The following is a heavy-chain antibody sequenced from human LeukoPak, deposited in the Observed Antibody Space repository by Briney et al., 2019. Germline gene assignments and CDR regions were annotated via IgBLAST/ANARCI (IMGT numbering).Heavy chain of an antibody. V-gene: IGHV4-34*01. CDR3: ARGLTVLLWFGEIQNWFDP. D-gene: IGHD3-10*01. J-gene: IGHJ5*02. Sequence: SETLSLTCAVYGGSFSGYHWSWIRQPPGKGLEWIGEINHSGSTNYNPSLKSRVTISVDTSKNQFSLKLSSVTAADTAVYYCARGLTVLLWFGEIQNWFDPWGQGTLVTVSS. CDR2: INHSGST. CDR1: GGSFSGYH.